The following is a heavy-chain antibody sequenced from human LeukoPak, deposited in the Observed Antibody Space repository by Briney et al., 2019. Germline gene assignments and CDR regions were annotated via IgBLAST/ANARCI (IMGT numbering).Heavy chain of an antibody. CDR1: GLTFSIYW. CDR2: INSDGSST. J-gene: IGHJ4*02. CDR3: ARVRSSGWSYFDY. Sequence: PGGSLRLSCAVSGLTFSIYWMHWVRPAPGKGLVWVSRINSDGSSTHYADSVTSRLTICRDNAKNTLYLQMNSLRPEDTAVYYCARVRSSGWSYFDYWVQGTLVTVSS. V-gene: IGHV3-74*01. D-gene: IGHD6-19*01.